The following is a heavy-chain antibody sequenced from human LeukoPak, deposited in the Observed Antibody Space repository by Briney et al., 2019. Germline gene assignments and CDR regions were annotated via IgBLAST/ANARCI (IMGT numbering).Heavy chain of an antibody. J-gene: IGHJ6*03. V-gene: IGHV4-4*07. CDR1: GGSISSYY. CDR2: IYTSGST. CDR3: ARDYMTTEYYYYMDV. Sequence: SETLSLTCTVSGGSISSYYWSWIPQPAGKGLEWIGRIYTSGSTNYNPSLKSRVTMSVDTSKNQFSLKLSSVTAADTAVYYCARDYMTTEYYYYMDVWGKGTTVTVSS. D-gene: IGHD4-11*01.